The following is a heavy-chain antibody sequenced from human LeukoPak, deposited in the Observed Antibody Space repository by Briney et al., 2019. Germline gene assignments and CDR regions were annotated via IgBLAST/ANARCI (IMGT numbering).Heavy chain of an antibody. CDR3: ARSARLMKGVVEVTALDD. J-gene: IGHJ4*02. CDR1: GFTFRSYE. V-gene: IGHV3-48*03. CDR2: LSGSGGAF. D-gene: IGHD3-3*01. Sequence: GGSLRLSCEDSGFTFRSYEMNWVRQAPGKGLEWIAYLSGSGGAFSYADSVKGRFTIARDKAKNSVYLEMNSLRADDTAVYYCARSARLMKGVVEVTALDDWGQGTLVTVYS.